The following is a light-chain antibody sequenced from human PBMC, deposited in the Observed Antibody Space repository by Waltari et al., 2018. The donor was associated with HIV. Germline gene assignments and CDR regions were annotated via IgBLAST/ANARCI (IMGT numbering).Light chain of an antibody. CDR3: QQVNGYPLT. V-gene: IGKV1-9*01. J-gene: IGKJ4*01. Sequence: DIQLTQSPSFLSASVGDRVTITCRASQNIYSYLAWYQQKTGRAPQVLIYATSTLQSGVPSRFSGSGSGTEFALTITNLQPDDFATYYCQQVNGYPLTFGGGTKLEIK. CDR2: ATS. CDR1: QNIYSY.